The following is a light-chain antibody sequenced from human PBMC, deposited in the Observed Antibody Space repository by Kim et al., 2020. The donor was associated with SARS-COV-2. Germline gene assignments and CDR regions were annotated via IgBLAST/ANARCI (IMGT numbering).Light chain of an antibody. CDR3: TAWDSSLSAWV. Sequence: QPPPPPWHGNRHNGGNRGAAWPQQPQGHPPKLVSYRNNDRPSGISERLSASRSGNTASLTITGLQPEDEADYYCTAWDSSLSAWVFGGGTQLTVL. CDR2: RNN. CDR1: RHNGGNRG. J-gene: IGLJ3*02. V-gene: IGLV10-54*01.